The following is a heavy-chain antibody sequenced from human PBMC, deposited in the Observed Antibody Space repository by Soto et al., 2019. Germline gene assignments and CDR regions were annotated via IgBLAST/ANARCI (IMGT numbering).Heavy chain of an antibody. V-gene: IGHV4-31*03. J-gene: IGHJ3*02. D-gene: IGHD2-2*01. CDR1: GGSISSGGYY. CDR3: ASYQQSYAFDI. CDR2: IFYSGST. Sequence: QVQLQESGPGLVKPSQTLSLTCTVSGGSISSGGYYWSWIRQHPGKGLEWIGYIFYSGSTYYTPSLRGRVTISVATSKNQFSLKLSSVTAADTAVYSCASYQQSYAFDIWGQGTMVTVSS.